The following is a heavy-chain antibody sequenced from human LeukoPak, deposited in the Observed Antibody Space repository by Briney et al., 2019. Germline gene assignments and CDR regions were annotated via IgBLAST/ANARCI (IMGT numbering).Heavy chain of an antibody. J-gene: IGHJ4*02. CDR2: IWNDGSKK. D-gene: IGHD5-12*01. Sequence: GGSLRLSCAASGFTFSGYGMNWVRQAPGKGLEWVAVIWNDGSKKNYLDSVKGRFTISRDNSKNMLYLQLNSLRAEDTAVYYCARNENSGWGYFDYWGQGTLVTVSS. CDR1: GFTFSGYG. CDR3: ARNENSGWGYFDY. V-gene: IGHV3-33*01.